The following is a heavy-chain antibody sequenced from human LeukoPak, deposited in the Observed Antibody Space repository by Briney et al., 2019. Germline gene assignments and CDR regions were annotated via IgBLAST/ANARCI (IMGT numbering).Heavy chain of an antibody. CDR1: GGSISSYY. J-gene: IGHJ4*02. Sequence: SETLSLTCSVSGGSISSYYWSWIRQPPGEGLEWIWYIYYSGSTNYNPSLRSRVIISVDTSKNQISLKLSSVTAADTAVYYCARDRPGGSSLDYWGQGTLVTVSS. CDR2: IYYSGST. CDR3: ARDRPGGSSLDY. D-gene: IGHD6-13*01. V-gene: IGHV4-59*01.